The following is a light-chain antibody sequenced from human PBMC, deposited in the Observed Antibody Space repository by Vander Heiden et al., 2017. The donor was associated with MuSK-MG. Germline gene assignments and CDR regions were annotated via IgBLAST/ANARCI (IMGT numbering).Light chain of an antibody. CDR2: RNN. J-gene: IGLJ2*01. CDR3: AAWDDSLSVV. V-gene: IGLV1-47*01. CDR1: SSNIGSNY. Sequence: QSVLTQPPSASGTPGQRVTISCSGSSSNIGSNYVYWYQQLPGTAPKLLIYRNNQRPSGVTDRFSGSKSGTSASLAICGLRSEDEADYYCAAWDDSLSVVFGGGTKLTVL.